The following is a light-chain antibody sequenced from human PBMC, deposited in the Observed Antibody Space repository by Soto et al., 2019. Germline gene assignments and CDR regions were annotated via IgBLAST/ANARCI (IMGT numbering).Light chain of an antibody. CDR3: QDYGTSAPWT. J-gene: IGKJ1*01. CDR2: RGS. V-gene: IGKV3-20*01. CDR1: QNIRGNE. Sequence: LTQSPGTLSLSLGERATLSCRASQNIRGNELAWYQQKPGQAPRLLIYRGSSRATGIPDRFSGRGSGTDFTLTISRLEPEDFAVYYCQDYGTSAPWTFGQGTKVEIK.